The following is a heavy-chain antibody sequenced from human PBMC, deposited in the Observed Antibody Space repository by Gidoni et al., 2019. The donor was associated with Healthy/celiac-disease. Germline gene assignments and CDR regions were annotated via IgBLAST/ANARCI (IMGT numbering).Heavy chain of an antibody. Sequence: QLQLQESGSGLVKPSQTLSLTCAVSGGSISSGGYSWSWIRQPPGKGLEWIGYIYHSGSTYYNPSLKSRVTISVDRSKNQFSLKLSSVTAADTAVYYCAGSQYYDFWSADLWGRGTLVTVSS. CDR2: IYHSGST. CDR3: AGSQYYDFWSADL. J-gene: IGHJ2*01. D-gene: IGHD3-3*01. V-gene: IGHV4-30-2*01. CDR1: GGSISSGGYS.